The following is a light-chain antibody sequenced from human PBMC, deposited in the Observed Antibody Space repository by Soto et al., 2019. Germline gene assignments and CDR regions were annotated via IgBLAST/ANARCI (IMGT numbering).Light chain of an antibody. J-gene: IGKJ5*01. Sequence: EIVLTQSPGTLSLSPGEGITLSCRASQTVSKNYLAWYQQKPGQAPRLLIYAASTRATGIPDRFSGSGSGTDFTLTISSLQSEDFAVYYCQQYTQWPITFGQGTRLEIK. CDR3: QQYTQWPIT. CDR2: AAS. V-gene: IGKV3-20*01. CDR1: QTVSKNY.